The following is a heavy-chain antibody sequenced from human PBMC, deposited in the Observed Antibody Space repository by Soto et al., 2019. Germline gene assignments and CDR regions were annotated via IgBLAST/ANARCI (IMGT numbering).Heavy chain of an antibody. V-gene: IGHV3-74*01. D-gene: IGHD6-13*01. CDR1: GFTFTSYW. Sequence: GGSLRLSCAASGFTFTSYWMHWVRQSPGKGLVWVSRINPDGSRTSYADSVKGRFTISRDNSKNTLYLQMNSLRAEDTAVYYCARDSETGYSSSWSTFDYWGQGTLVTVSS. CDR3: ARDSETGYSSSWSTFDY. J-gene: IGHJ4*02. CDR2: INPDGSRT.